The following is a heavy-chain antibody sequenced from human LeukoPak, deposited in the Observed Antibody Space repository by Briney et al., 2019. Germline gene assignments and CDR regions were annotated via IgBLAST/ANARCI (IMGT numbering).Heavy chain of an antibody. CDR1: GSTFTGAY. J-gene: IGHJ4*02. Sequence: ASVKVSCKASGSTFTGAYMHWVRQAPGQGLEWMGWINPNSGETKFAQKFQGRVTMTRDTSISTAYMDLGGLRSDDTAVHCARVHFNSGYDYWGQGSLVTVSS. CDR3: ARVHFNSGYDY. D-gene: IGHD3-9*01. CDR2: INPNSGET. V-gene: IGHV1-2*02.